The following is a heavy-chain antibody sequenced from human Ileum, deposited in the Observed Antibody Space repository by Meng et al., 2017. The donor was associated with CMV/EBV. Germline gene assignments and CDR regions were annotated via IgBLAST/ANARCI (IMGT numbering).Heavy chain of an antibody. J-gene: IGHJ4*02. V-gene: IGHV3-23*01. Sequence: EVQRLESGGDWVQPGGSLRLSCAASGFTFSNYAMTWVRQATGKGLEWVAGIGASGGSTYYADSVSGRFIISRDNSKSTLYLQMNRLRAEDTAIYYCANLIASDYWGQGTLVTVSS. CDR1: GFTFSNYA. CDR3: ANLIASDY. D-gene: IGHD2/OR15-2a*01. CDR2: IGASGGST.